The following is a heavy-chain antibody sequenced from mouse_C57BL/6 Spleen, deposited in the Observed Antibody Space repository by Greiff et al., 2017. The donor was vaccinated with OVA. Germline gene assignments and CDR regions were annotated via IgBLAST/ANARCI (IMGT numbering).Heavy chain of an antibody. V-gene: IGHV1-55*01. CDR3: ARWGDGYYAMDY. J-gene: IGHJ4*01. Sequence: QVQLQQPGAELVKPGASVKMSCKASGYTFTSYWITWVKQRPGQGLEWIGDIYPGSGSTNYNEKFKSKATLTVDTSSSTAYMQLSSLPSEDSAVYYCARWGDGYYAMDYWGQGTSVTVSS. D-gene: IGHD2-3*01. CDR1: GYTFTSYW. CDR2: IYPGSGST.